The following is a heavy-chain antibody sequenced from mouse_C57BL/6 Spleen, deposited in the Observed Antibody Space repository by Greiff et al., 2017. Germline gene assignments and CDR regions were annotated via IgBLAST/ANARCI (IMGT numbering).Heavy chain of an antibody. Sequence: EVQLQQSGPELVKPGASVKISCKASGYSFTDYNMNWVKQSNGKSLEWIGVINPNYGTTSYNQKFKGKATLTVDQSSSTAYMQLNNLTSEDSAVYYCARNEVYYGSSTNWYFDVWGTGTTVTVSS. J-gene: IGHJ1*03. CDR2: INPNYGTT. CDR3: ARNEVYYGSSTNWYFDV. V-gene: IGHV1-39*01. CDR1: GYSFTDYN. D-gene: IGHD1-1*01.